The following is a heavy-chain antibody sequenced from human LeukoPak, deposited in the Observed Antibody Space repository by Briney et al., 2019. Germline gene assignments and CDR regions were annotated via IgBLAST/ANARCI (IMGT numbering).Heavy chain of an antibody. Sequence: PGGSLRLSCAASGFTFSNFGMHWVRQAPGKGLEWVAFIRYDGSNKYYADSVKGRFTISRDNSKNTLYLQMNSLRAEDTAVYYCARARSSYGYGDAFDIWGQGTMFTVSS. V-gene: IGHV3-30*02. CDR3: ARARSSYGYGDAFDI. D-gene: IGHD5-18*01. CDR1: GFTFSNFG. CDR2: IRYDGSNK. J-gene: IGHJ3*02.